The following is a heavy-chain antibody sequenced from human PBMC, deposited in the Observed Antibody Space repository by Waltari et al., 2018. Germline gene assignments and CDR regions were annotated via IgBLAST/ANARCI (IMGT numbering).Heavy chain of an antibody. J-gene: IGHJ4*02. CDR3: ARERSRDGYNYFGY. D-gene: IGHD5-12*01. CDR1: GGPFRSYA. Sequence: QVQLVQSGAEVKKPGSSVKVSCKASGGPFRSYAISRVRQAPGQGLEWMGGIIPIFGTANYAQKFQGRVTITADESTSTAYMELSSLRSEDTAVYYCARERSRDGYNYFGYWGQGTLVTVSS. CDR2: IIPIFGTA. V-gene: IGHV1-69*13.